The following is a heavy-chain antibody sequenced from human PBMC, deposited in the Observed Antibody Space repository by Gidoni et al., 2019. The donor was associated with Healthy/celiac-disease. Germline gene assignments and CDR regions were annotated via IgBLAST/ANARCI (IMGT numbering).Heavy chain of an antibody. CDR2: IYYSGST. Sequence: QLQLQESGPGLVKPSETLSLTCTVSGGSISSSSYYWGWIRQPPGKGLEWIGSIYYSGSTYYNPSLKRRVTIAVDTAKNQFSRKLSSVTAADTAVYYWASLDAGYSGYDLYYFDYWGQGTLVTVSS. J-gene: IGHJ4*02. V-gene: IGHV4-39*01. CDR3: ASLDAGYSGYDLYYFDY. CDR1: GGSISSSSYY. D-gene: IGHD5-12*01.